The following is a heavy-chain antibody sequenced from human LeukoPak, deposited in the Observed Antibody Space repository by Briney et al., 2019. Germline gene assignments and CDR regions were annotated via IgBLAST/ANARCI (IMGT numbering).Heavy chain of an antibody. CDR3: ARDETYDYESNGYLDF. Sequence: GGSPRLSCAASGFTFSSYWMSWVRQAPGKGLEWVANIRHDGSETYYVDSLRGRFTISRDNAKNLVYLQMSSLRAEDTAIYYCARDETYDYESNGYLDFWGQGTVVTVSS. CDR2: IRHDGSET. D-gene: IGHD3-22*01. V-gene: IGHV3-7*01. J-gene: IGHJ4*02. CDR1: GFTFSSYW.